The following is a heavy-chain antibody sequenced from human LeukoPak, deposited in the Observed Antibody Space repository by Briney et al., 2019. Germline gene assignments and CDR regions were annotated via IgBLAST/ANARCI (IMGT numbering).Heavy chain of an antibody. J-gene: IGHJ4*02. Sequence: ASVKVSCKASGYSFTSYGISWVRQAPGQGLEWMGWISAYNGNTNYAQKLQGRVTMTTDTSTSTAYMELRSLRSDDTAVYYCARTPAAEDYFDYWGQGTLVTVSS. CDR2: ISAYNGNT. CDR3: ARTPAAEDYFDY. D-gene: IGHD6-13*01. CDR1: GYSFTSYG. V-gene: IGHV1-18*01.